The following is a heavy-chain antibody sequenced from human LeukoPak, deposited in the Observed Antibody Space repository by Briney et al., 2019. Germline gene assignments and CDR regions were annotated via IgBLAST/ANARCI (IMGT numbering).Heavy chain of an antibody. CDR3: ASPVYYYEGMDV. CDR1: GYTLSELF. V-gene: IGHV1-69*13. CDR2: IIPIFGTA. J-gene: IGHJ6*02. Sequence: GASVKVSCKVSGYTLSELFMHWVRQAPGQGLEWMGGIIPIFGTANYAQKFQGRVTITADESTSTAYMELSSLRSEDTAVYYCASPVYYYEGMDVWGQGTTVTVSS. D-gene: IGHD3-22*01.